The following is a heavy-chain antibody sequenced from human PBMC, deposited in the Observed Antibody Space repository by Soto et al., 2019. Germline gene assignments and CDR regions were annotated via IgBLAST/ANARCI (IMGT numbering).Heavy chain of an antibody. D-gene: IGHD3-16*01. CDR2: INPNGGAT. V-gene: IGHV1-2*02. CDR3: ARVGYSDYVWGRYGFAH. J-gene: IGHJ4*02. Sequence: QVQLVQSGAEVKMPGASVKVSCKASGYIFAGYYMAWVRQAPGQGLEWMGWINPNGGATDYPPQFQDRVYMTRDMSITTAYIDLTRRTSDDSAVYYCARVGYSDYVWGRYGFAHWGLGTLLSDS. CDR1: GYIFAGYY.